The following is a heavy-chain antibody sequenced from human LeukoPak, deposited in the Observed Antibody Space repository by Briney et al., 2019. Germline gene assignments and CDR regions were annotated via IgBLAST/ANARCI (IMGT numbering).Heavy chain of an antibody. CDR2: ISAYNGNT. D-gene: IGHD2-2*01. Sequence: ASVKVSCKASGYTFTSYGISWVRQAPGQGLEWMGWISAYNGNTNYAQKLQGRVTMITDTSTSTAYMELRSLRSDDTAVYYCARAPGYCSSTSCSPGDWFDPWGQGTLVTVSS. CDR3: ARAPGYCSSTSCSPGDWFDP. J-gene: IGHJ5*02. CDR1: GYTFTSYG. V-gene: IGHV1-18*01.